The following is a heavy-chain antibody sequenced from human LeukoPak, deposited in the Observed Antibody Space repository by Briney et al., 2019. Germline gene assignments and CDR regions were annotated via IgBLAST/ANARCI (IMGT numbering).Heavy chain of an antibody. Sequence: NASETLSLTCTVSGGSISSGGYYWSWIRQPPGKGLEWIGYIYHSGSTYYNPSLKSRVTISVDRSKNQFSLKLSSVTAADTAVYYCARTPLNYDILTGYGPNLHGFDPWGQGTLVTVSS. D-gene: IGHD3-9*01. CDR1: GGSISSGGYY. CDR2: IYHSGST. J-gene: IGHJ5*02. CDR3: ARTPLNYDILTGYGPNLHGFDP. V-gene: IGHV4-30-2*01.